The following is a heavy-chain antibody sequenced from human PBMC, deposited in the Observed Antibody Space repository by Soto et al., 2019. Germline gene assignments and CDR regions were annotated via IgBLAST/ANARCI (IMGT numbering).Heavy chain of an antibody. CDR3: ARGLPADC. CDR1: GFIFSNYG. V-gene: IGHV3-30*03. Sequence: QVQLVESGGGVVQPGKSLRLSCAASGFIFSNYGMHWVRQAPGKGLEWVAIILHDGSNKYYADSVKGRFVISRDNSKNTLYLQMNSLRAEDTAVYYCARGLPADCWGQGSLVTFSS. J-gene: IGHJ4*02. CDR2: ILHDGSNK. D-gene: IGHD5-12*01.